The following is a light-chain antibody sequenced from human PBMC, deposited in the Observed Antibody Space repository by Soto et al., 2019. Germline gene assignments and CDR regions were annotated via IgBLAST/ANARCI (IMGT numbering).Light chain of an antibody. CDR1: QSVGSSY. CDR3: QQHINWPLT. CDR2: DAS. J-gene: IGKJ4*01. V-gene: IGKV3D-20*02. Sequence: EVVLTQSPGTLSLSPGERATLSCRASQSVGSSYLAWYQQKPGQAPRLLIYDASSRATGIPDRFSGSGSGTDFTLTISRLEPEDFALYYCQQHINWPLTFGGGTKV.